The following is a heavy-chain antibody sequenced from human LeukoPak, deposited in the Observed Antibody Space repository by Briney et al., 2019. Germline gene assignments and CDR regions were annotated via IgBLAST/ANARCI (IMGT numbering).Heavy chain of an antibody. Sequence: GGSLRLSCAASGFNFINYWMNWVRQAPGKGLEWVAVISYDGNNKYYSDSVKGRFTISRDNSKNTLYLQMNSPRADDTAVYYCARDMKVVVVVAATPGPEVDYWGQGTLVTVSS. J-gene: IGHJ4*02. D-gene: IGHD2-15*01. V-gene: IGHV3-30*03. CDR3: ARDMKVVVVVAATPGPEVDY. CDR1: GFNFINYW. CDR2: ISYDGNNK.